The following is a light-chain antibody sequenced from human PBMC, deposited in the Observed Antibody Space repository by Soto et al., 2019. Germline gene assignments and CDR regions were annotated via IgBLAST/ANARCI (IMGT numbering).Light chain of an antibody. Sequence: QPVLTQPPSVSGSPGQSVTISCTGTSTDVGDYNYVSWYQQYPGKAPKLMIFDVSKRPSGVPDRFSGSKSGNTASLTISGLQAEDEADYYCCSYAGSFSYVFGIGTKLTVL. CDR2: DVS. V-gene: IGLV2-11*01. CDR1: STDVGDYNY. CDR3: CSYAGSFSYV. J-gene: IGLJ1*01.